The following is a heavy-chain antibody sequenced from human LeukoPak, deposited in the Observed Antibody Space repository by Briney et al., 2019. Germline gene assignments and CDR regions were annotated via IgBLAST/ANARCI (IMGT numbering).Heavy chain of an antibody. CDR1: GGAFSTYG. Sequence: GASVKVSCKASGGAFSTYGINWVRQAPGQGLEWMGRIIPILNITNYAQKFQGRLSITGDDSTSTAYMELSSLRSEDTAVYYCTRETSSRYFDYWGQGTLVTVSS. V-gene: IGHV1-69*04. CDR3: TRETSSRYFDY. J-gene: IGHJ4*02. CDR2: IIPILNIT.